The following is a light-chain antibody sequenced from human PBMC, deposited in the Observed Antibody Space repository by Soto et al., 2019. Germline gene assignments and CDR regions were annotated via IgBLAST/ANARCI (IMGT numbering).Light chain of an antibody. J-gene: IGLJ2*01. V-gene: IGLV7-46*01. CDR1: TGAVTTGHY. Sequence: QAVVTQEPSLTVSPGGTVTLTCGSNTGAVTTGHYPYWFQQKPGQAPRTLIYDTNNKHSWTPARFSGSLLGGKAALTLSGAQPEDEADYYCLLSYRGVGVFGGGTKVTVI. CDR2: DTN. CDR3: LLSYRGVGV.